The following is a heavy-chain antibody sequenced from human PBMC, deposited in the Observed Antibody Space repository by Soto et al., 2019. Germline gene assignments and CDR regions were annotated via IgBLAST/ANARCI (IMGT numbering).Heavy chain of an antibody. CDR2: INSDGSST. CDR3: ARELYGSGSQDYYYYGMDV. Sequence: PGGSLRLSCAASGFTFSSYWMHWVRQAPGKGLVWVSRINSDGSSTSYADSVKGRFTISRDNAKNTLYLQMNSLRAEDTAVYYCARELYGSGSQDYYYYGMDVWGQGTTVTVSS. V-gene: IGHV3-74*01. J-gene: IGHJ6*02. D-gene: IGHD3-10*01. CDR1: GFTFSSYW.